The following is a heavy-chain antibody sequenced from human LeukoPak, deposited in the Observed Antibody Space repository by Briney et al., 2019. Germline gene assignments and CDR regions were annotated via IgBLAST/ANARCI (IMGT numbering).Heavy chain of an antibody. V-gene: IGHV5-51*01. CDR1: GYSFTSYW. CDR2: IYPGDSDT. CDR3: ARSRAAAGRFDY. J-gene: IGHJ4*02. D-gene: IGHD6-13*01. Sequence: GESLKISYKGSGYSFTSYWIGWVRQMPGKGLEWMGIIYPGDSDTRYSPSFQGQVTISAAKSINTAYLQWSSLKASDTAMYYCARSRAAAGRFDYWGQGTLVTVSS.